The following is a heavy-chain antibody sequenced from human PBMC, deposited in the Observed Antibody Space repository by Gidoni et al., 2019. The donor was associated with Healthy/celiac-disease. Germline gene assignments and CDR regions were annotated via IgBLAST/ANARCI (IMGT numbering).Heavy chain of an antibody. V-gene: IGHV4-34*01. CDR2: GST. Sequence: GSTNYNPSLKSRVTISVDTSKNQFSLKLSSVTAADTAVYYCARGYAQLWFSTRLTRGNWFDPWGQGTLVTVSS. J-gene: IGHJ5*02. D-gene: IGHD5-18*01. CDR3: ARGYAQLWFSTRLTRGNWFDP.